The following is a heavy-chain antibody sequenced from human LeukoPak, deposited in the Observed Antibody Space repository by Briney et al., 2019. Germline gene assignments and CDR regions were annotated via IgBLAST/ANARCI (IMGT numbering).Heavy chain of an antibody. V-gene: IGHV3-23*01. CDR2: ISGSGGST. J-gene: IGHJ5*02. CDR1: GFTFSSYW. D-gene: IGHD3-16*01. CDR3: AKGSSRSLVSDNWFDP. Sequence: PGGSLRLSCAASGFTFSSYWMSWVRQAPGKGLEWVSAISGSGGSTYYADSVKGRFTISRDNSKNTLYLQMNSLRAEDTAVYYCAKGSSRSLVSDNWFDPWGQGTLVTVSS.